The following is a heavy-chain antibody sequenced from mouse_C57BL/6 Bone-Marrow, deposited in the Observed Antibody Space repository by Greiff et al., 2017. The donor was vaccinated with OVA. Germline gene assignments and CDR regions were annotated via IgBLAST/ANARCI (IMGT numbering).Heavy chain of an antibody. CDR2: IDPETGGT. D-gene: IGHD3-2*02. CDR3: TVQLRLPWFAY. J-gene: IGHJ3*01. V-gene: IGHV1-15*01. Sequence: VQVVESGAELVRPGASVTLSCKASGYTFTDYEMHWVKQTPVHGLEWIGAIDPETGGTAYNQKFKGKAILTADKSSSTAYMELRSLTSEDSAVYYCTVQLRLPWFAYWGQGTLVTVSA. CDR1: GYTFTDYE.